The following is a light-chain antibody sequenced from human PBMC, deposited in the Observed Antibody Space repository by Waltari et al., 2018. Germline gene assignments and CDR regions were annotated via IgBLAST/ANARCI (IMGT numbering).Light chain of an antibody. CDR1: QGISSY. CDR3: QQYYSNPAT. Sequence: AIRITQSPSSLSASTGDRVTITCRARQGISSYLAWYQQKPGKAPKVLIYAAATLQSGVPSRFSGIGSGTDFTLTISCLQSEDFAIYYCQQYYSNPATFGQGTKVEIK. CDR2: AAA. J-gene: IGKJ1*01. V-gene: IGKV1-8*01.